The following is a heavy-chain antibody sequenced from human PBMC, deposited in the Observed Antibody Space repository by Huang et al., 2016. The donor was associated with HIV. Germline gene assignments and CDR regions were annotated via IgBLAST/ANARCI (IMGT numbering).Heavy chain of an antibody. J-gene: IGHJ4*02. CDR1: GFTFSKAW. D-gene: IGHD3-22*01. V-gene: IGHV3-15*01. Sequence: EVQLVESGGGLVKPGGSLRLSCAASGFTFSKAWMGWVRQAPGKGLEWVDHIKSKTDGGTTDYTAPVKGRFTISRDDSRNTLYLQMNSLKTEDTAVYYCTTHLDYYDSSGYYFGNYWGQGTLVTVSS. CDR3: TTHLDYYDSSGYYFGNY. CDR2: IKSKTDGGTT.